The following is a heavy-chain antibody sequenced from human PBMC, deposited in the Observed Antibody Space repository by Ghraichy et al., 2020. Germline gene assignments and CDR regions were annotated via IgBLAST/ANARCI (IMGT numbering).Heavy chain of an antibody. CDR2: ISGSGGST. Sequence: GGSLRLSCAASGFTFSSYAMSWVRQAPGKGLEWISAISGSGGSTYYADSVKGRFTISRDNSKNTLYLQMNSLRAEDTAVYYCAKDPYSSSAGWFDPWGQGTLVTVSS. J-gene: IGHJ5*02. CDR3: AKDPYSSSAGWFDP. D-gene: IGHD6-6*01. CDR1: GFTFSSYA. V-gene: IGHV3-23*01.